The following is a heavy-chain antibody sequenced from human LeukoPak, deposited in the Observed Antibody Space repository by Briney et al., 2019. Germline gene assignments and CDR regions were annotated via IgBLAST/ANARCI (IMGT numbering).Heavy chain of an antibody. V-gene: IGHV3-23*01. CDR3: AKDWIQFNRVFDCFDS. Sequence: GGSLRLSCATSGFPFETNTMSWVRQAPGKGLEWVATIGNTETFYADSVTGRFTISRDNSKNTVNLQMNRLRVEDTAIYYCAKDWIQFNRVFDCFDSWGQGTLVTVSS. CDR2: IGNTET. D-gene: IGHD5-18*01. J-gene: IGHJ4*02. CDR1: GFPFETNT.